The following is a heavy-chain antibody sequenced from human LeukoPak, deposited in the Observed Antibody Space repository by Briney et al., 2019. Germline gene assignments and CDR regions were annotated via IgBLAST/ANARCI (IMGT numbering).Heavy chain of an antibody. D-gene: IGHD1-26*01. J-gene: IGHJ3*02. CDR2: INSDGSNT. V-gene: IGHV3-74*01. CDR1: GFTFSSYW. CDR3: TRRSAAVGAFDI. Sequence: PGGSLRLSCAASGFTFSSYWMHWVRQAPGKGLVWVSRINSDGSNTNYADSVKGRFTISRDNAKNTLYLQMSSLRAEDTAVYYCTRRSAAVGAFDIWGQGTMVTVSS.